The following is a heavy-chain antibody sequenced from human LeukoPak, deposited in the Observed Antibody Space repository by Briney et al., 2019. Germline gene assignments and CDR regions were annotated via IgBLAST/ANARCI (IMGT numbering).Heavy chain of an antibody. CDR2: IYTSGST. V-gene: IGHV4-4*07. J-gene: IGHJ3*02. CDR3: ARSPGDVFDI. Sequence: SETLSLTCTVSGGSISGYYWTWIRQPAGKGLEWIGRIYTSGSTNYSPSLESRVTMSVDTSKNQFSLNLSSVTAADTAVYYFARSPGDVFDIWGQGTMVTVSS. CDR1: GGSISGYY.